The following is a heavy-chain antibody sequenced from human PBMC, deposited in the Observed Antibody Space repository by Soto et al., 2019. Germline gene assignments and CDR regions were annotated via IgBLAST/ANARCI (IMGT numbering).Heavy chain of an antibody. CDR3: AAPPPDYYDSSGYYYD. J-gene: IGHJ4*02. Sequence: QMQLVQSGPEVKKPGTSVKVSCKASGLTFTSSAVQWVRQARGQRLEWIGWIVVGSGNTNYAQKFQERVTITRDMSTSTAYMELSSLRSEDTAVYYCAAPPPDYYDSSGYYYDWGQGTLVTVSS. CDR1: GLTFTSSA. CDR2: IVVGSGNT. V-gene: IGHV1-58*01. D-gene: IGHD3-22*01.